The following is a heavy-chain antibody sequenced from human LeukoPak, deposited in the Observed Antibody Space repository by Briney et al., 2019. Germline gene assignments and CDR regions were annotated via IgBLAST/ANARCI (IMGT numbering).Heavy chain of an antibody. CDR1: GYSFTSYW. CDR3: ARSINFWSGYYYESFDY. J-gene: IGHJ4*02. Sequence: GESLKISCKGSGYSFTSYWIGWVHQMPAKGLEWVGIIYPGDSDTRYSPSFQGQVTISADKSISTAYLQWSSLKASDTAMYYCARSINFWSGYYYESFDYWGQGTLVTVSS. CDR2: IYPGDSDT. V-gene: IGHV5-51*07. D-gene: IGHD3-3*01.